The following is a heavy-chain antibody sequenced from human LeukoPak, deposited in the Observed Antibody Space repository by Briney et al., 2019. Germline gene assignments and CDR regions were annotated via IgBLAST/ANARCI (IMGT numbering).Heavy chain of an antibody. CDR3: ARGRKLLWGYYYYYMDV. CDR2: MNPNSGNT. J-gene: IGHJ6*03. Sequence: GASVKVSCKASGYTFTSYDINWVRQATGQGLEWMGCMNPNSGNTGYAQKFQGRVTITRNTSISTAYMELSSLRSEDTAVYYCARGRKLLWGYYYYYMDVWGKGTTVTVSS. V-gene: IGHV1-8*03. D-gene: IGHD2-2*01. CDR1: GYTFTSYD.